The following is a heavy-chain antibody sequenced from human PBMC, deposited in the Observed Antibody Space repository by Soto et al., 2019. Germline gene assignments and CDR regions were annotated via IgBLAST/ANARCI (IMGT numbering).Heavy chain of an antibody. J-gene: IGHJ5*02. V-gene: IGHV3-21*01. Sequence: PGGSLRLSCAASGFTFSTYSMNWVRQAPGKGLEWVSSISSGSSYIFYADSVKGRFTISRDNAKKSLYLQMNSLRAEDTAVYYCARDQERILYDSSGPSCFKSWGQGTLVTVSS. CDR3: ARDQERILYDSSGPSCFKS. D-gene: IGHD3-22*01. CDR2: ISSGSSYI. CDR1: GFTFSTYS.